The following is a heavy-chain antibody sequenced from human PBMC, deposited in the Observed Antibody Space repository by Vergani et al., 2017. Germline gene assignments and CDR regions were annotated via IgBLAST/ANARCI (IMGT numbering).Heavy chain of an antibody. V-gene: IGHV1-2*04. J-gene: IGHJ6*02. CDR2: INPNSGGT. CDR1: GYTFTGYY. CDR3: ASGGPGSSSPYYYYGMDV. D-gene: IGHD6-6*01. Sequence: QVQLVQSGAEVKKPGASVKVSCKASGYTFTGYYMHWVRQAPGQGLEWMGWINPNSGGTNYAQKFQGWVHMTRDTSISTAYMELSRLRSDDTAVYYGASGGPGSSSPYYYYGMDVWGQGTTVTVSS.